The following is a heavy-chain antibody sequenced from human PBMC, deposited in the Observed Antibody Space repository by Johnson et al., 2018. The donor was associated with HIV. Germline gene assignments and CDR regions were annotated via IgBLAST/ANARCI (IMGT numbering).Heavy chain of an antibody. CDR1: GFTFSDYY. V-gene: IGHV3-23*04. D-gene: IGHD5-18*01. Sequence: VQLVESGGGLVKPGGSLRLSCAASGFTFSDYYMSWIRQAPVKGLEWVSAISGSGGSTYYADSVKGRFTISRDNSKNTLYLQMNSLRAEDTAVYYCAKGGYSYGNAFDIWGQGTMVTVSS. CDR3: AKGGYSYGNAFDI. J-gene: IGHJ3*02. CDR2: ISGSGGST.